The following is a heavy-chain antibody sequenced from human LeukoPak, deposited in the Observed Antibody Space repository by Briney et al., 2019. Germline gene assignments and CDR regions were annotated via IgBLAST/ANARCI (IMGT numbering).Heavy chain of an antibody. CDR1: GYSISSGYY. CDR3: ARRRNQYVVPAAIGNWFDP. D-gene: IGHD2-2*01. Sequence: PSETLSLTCTVSGYSISSGYYWGWIRQPPGKGLEWIGSIYHSGSTYYNPSLKSRVTISVDTSKNQFSLKLSSVTAADTAVYYCARRRNQYVVPAAIGNWFDPWGQGTLVTVSS. J-gene: IGHJ5*02. CDR2: IYHSGST. V-gene: IGHV4-38-2*02.